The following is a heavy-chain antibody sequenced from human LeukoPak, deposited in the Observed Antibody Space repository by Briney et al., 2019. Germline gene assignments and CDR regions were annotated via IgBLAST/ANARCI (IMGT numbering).Heavy chain of an antibody. CDR2: FDPEDDET. D-gene: IGHD5-12*01. Sequence: ASVKVSCKASGYTFTSYGISWVRQAPGKGLEWMGGFDPEDDETVYAQKFQGRVTMTEDTSTDTAYMELSSLRSEDTAVYYCVTDLISGYDTHYFDYWGQGTLVTVSS. V-gene: IGHV1-24*01. J-gene: IGHJ4*02. CDR3: VTDLISGYDTHYFDY. CDR1: GYTFTSYG.